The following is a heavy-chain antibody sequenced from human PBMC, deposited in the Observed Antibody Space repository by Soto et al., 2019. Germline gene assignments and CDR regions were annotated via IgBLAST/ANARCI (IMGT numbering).Heavy chain of an antibody. Sequence: QVQLVQAGAEVKKPGASVKVSCKASGYTFTSYYMHWVRQAPGQGLEWMGIINPSGGSTSYAQKFQGRVTMTRDTSTSTVYMELSILRSEYTAVYYCARDAVENFDYWGQVTLVTVSS. CDR3: ARDAVENFDY. V-gene: IGHV1-46*01. CDR2: INPSGGST. J-gene: IGHJ4*02. CDR1: GYTFTSYY.